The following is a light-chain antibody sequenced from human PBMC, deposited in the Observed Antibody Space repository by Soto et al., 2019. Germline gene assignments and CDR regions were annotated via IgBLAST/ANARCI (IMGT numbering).Light chain of an antibody. J-gene: IGKJ3*01. V-gene: IGKV3-20*01. Sequence: EIVMTQSPATLSVSPGDRATLSCRASQSVSVNSLAWYQQKGGQAPRLLIYAASTRATGVPDRFSGTGSGTDFALTISRLETDDSAVYYCQQYGGSPFTFGPGTRWIS. CDR2: AAS. CDR3: QQYGGSPFT. CDR1: QSVSVNS.